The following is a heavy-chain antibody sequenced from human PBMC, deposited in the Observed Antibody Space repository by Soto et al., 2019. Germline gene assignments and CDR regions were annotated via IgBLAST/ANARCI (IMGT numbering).Heavy chain of an antibody. D-gene: IGHD3-9*01. V-gene: IGHV4-59*08. CDR2: IYNSGST. CDR3: AGNSPVFSY. CDR1: GGTIRRYY. J-gene: IGHJ4*02. Sequence: SETLSLTCTVSGGTIRRYYWSWIRQPPGKGLEWIGYIYNSGSTSYNPSLRSRVTISVDMSKNQFSLKLSSVTAADTAVYYCAGNSPVFSYWGQGTLVTVSS.